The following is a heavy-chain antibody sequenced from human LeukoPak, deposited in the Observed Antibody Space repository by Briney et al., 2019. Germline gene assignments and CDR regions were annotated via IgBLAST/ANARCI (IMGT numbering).Heavy chain of an antibody. V-gene: IGHV3-21*01. CDR2: ISSSSSYI. J-gene: IGHJ6*02. Sequence: GGSLRLSCAASGFTFSSYSMNWVRQAPGKGLEWVSSISSSSSYIYYADSVKGRFTISRDNAKNSLYLQMNSLRAEDTAVYYCASKRGLWFGELSPMDVWGQGTTVTVSS. CDR3: ASKRGLWFGELSPMDV. D-gene: IGHD3-10*01. CDR1: GFTFSSYS.